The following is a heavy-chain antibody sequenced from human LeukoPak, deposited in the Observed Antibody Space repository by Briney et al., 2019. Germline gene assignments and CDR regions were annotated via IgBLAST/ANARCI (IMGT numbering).Heavy chain of an antibody. D-gene: IGHD3-10*01. J-gene: IGHJ3*02. CDR1: GYTLTELS. CDR3: ATDISPGGIRGLDAFDI. V-gene: IGHV1-24*01. Sequence: ASVKVSCKVSGYTLTELSMHWVRQAPGKGLEWMGGFDPEDGETIYAQKFQGRVTMTEDTSTDTAYMELSSLRSEDTAVYYCATDISPGGIRGLDAFDIWGQGTMVTVSS. CDR2: FDPEDGET.